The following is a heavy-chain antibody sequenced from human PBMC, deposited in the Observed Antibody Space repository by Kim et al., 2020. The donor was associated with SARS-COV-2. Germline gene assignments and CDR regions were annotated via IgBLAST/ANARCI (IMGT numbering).Heavy chain of an antibody. D-gene: IGHD3-10*01. CDR3: TTDLGFGESPDYYYYGMDV. V-gene: IGHV3-15*01. CDR2: IKSKTDGGTT. J-gene: IGHJ6*02. CDR1: GFTFSNAW. Sequence: GGSLRLSCAASGFTFSNAWMSWVRQAPGKGLEWVGRIKSKTDGGTTDYAAPVKGRFTISRDDSKNTLYLQMNSLKTEDTAVYYCTTDLGFGESPDYYYYGMDVWGRGTTVTVSS.